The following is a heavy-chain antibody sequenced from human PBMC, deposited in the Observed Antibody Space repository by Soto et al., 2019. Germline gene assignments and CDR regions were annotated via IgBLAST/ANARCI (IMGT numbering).Heavy chain of an antibody. D-gene: IGHD6-19*01. J-gene: IGHJ4*02. CDR1: GYTFTNFG. Sequence: GASVKVSCKASGYTFTNFGISWVRQAPGQGLEWMGWISAYNGDTNYAQKFQGRVTMTTDTSTSTVYMELRSLRSDDTAVYFCARAYSSGWSASYWGQGTLVTVSS. CDR2: ISAYNGDT. CDR3: ARAYSSGWSASY. V-gene: IGHV1-18*01.